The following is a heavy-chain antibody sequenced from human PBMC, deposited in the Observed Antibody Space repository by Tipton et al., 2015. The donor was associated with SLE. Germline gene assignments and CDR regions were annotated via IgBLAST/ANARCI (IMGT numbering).Heavy chain of an antibody. D-gene: IGHD1-26*01. Sequence: SLRLSCAASGFTFSSYAMRWVRQAPGKGLEWVSAISSSSSYIYYADSVKGRFTISRDNAKNSLYLQMNSLRAEDTAVYYCARDERATDYWGQGTLVTVSS. CDR1: GFTFSSYA. CDR2: ISSSSSYI. J-gene: IGHJ4*02. V-gene: IGHV3-21*01. CDR3: ARDERATDY.